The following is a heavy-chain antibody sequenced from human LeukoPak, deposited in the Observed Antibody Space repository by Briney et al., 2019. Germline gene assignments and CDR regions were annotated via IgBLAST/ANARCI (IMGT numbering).Heavy chain of an antibody. CDR2: ISSSSSTI. J-gene: IGHJ6*03. CDR3: ARDASSGYYYYYYYMDV. V-gene: IGHV3-48*01. Sequence: GGSLRLSCAASGFTFDDYAMSWVRQAPGKGLEWVSYISSSSSTIYYADSVKGRFTISRDNAKNSLYLQMNSLRAEDTAVYYCARDASSGYYYYYYYMDVWGKGTTVTVSS. D-gene: IGHD3-22*01. CDR1: GFTFDDYA.